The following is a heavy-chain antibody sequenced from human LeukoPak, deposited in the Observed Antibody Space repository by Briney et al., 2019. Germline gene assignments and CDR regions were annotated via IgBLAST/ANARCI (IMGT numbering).Heavy chain of an antibody. Sequence: GGSLRLSCAASGFTFSSYAMHWVRQAPGKGLEYVSAISSNGGSTYYANSVKGRFTISRDNSKNTLYLQMGSLRAEDMAVYYCAILLAYCGGDCYSKAFDIWGQGTMVTVSS. CDR1: GFTFSSYA. J-gene: IGHJ3*02. CDR2: ISSNGGST. V-gene: IGHV3-64*01. CDR3: AILLAYCGGDCYSKAFDI. D-gene: IGHD2-21*02.